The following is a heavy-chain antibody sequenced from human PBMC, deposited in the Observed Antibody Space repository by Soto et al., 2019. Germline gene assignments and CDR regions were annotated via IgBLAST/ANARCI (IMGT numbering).Heavy chain of an antibody. V-gene: IGHV3-33*01. CDR2: IWYDGSNK. J-gene: IGHJ4*02. CDR3: ARPMNVIAGYFDS. CDR1: GFTFSSYG. D-gene: IGHD6-13*01. Sequence: QVQLVESGGGVVQPGRSLRLSCAASGFTFSSYGMHWVRQAPGKGLEWVAVIWYDGSNKYYADSVKGRFTISRDNSKNTMYLQMNSLRVEDTAVYYCARPMNVIAGYFDSCGQGTLVIVAS.